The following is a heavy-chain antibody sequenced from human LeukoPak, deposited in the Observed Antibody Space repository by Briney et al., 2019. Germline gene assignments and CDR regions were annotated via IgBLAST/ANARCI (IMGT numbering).Heavy chain of an antibody. Sequence: SETLSLTCTVSGGSISSSSYYWGWIRQPPGKGLEWIGSIYYSGSTYYNPSLKSRVTISVDTSKNQFSLKLSSVTAADTAVYYCAAEPLDSSGSPNGGQGTLVTVSS. CDR1: GGSISSSSYY. CDR2: IYYSGST. D-gene: IGHD3-22*01. J-gene: IGHJ4*02. CDR3: AAEPLDSSGSPN. V-gene: IGHV4-39*07.